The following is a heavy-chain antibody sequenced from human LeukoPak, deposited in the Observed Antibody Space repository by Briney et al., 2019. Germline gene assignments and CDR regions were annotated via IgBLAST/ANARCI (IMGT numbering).Heavy chain of an antibody. CDR3: ARRRVLSGRSSSGRGWFDP. D-gene: IGHD6-6*01. J-gene: IGHJ5*02. CDR1: GYTFTGYY. CDR2: INPNSGGT. Sequence: ASVKVSCKASGYTFTGYYMHRVRQAPGQGIEWMVWINPNSGGTNYAQKFQGRVTMTRDTSISTAHMELSRLRSDDTAVYYCARRRVLSGRSSSGRGWFDPWGQGTLVTVSS. V-gene: IGHV1-2*02.